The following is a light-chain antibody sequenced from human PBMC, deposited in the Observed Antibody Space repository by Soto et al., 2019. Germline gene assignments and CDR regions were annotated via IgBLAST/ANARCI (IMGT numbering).Light chain of an antibody. CDR1: QGISSY. CDR2: AAS. CDR3: QQLHSFPLT. Sequence: QLTQSPSSLSASVGDRVTITCRASQGISSYLAWYQQKPGNAPKLLIYAASTLQSGFPSRFSGSGSGTDFTLTISSLHPEDFATYYCQQLHSFPLTFGGGTKVEIK. J-gene: IGKJ4*01. V-gene: IGKV1-9*01.